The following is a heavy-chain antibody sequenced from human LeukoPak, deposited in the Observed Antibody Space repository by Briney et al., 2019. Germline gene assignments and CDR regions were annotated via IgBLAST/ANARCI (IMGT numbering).Heavy chain of an antibody. Sequence: ASVKVSRKASGYTFTGYYMHWVRQAPGQGLEWMGWINPNSGGTNYAQKFQGRVTMTRDTSISTAYMELSRLRSDDTAVYYCARDTSYYDSSGSFDYWGQGTLVTVSS. D-gene: IGHD3-22*01. CDR3: ARDTSYYDSSGSFDY. CDR1: GYTFTGYY. CDR2: INPNSGGT. J-gene: IGHJ4*02. V-gene: IGHV1-2*02.